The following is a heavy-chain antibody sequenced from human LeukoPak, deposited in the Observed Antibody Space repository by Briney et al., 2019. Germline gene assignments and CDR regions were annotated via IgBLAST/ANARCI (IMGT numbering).Heavy chain of an antibody. V-gene: IGHV3-64D*06. CDR3: VKEAGGPFDY. CDR1: GFTFSSYA. D-gene: IGHD3-10*01. CDR2: ISSNGGST. Sequence: PGGSLRLSCSASGFTFSSYAMHWVRQAPGKGLEYVSAISSNGGSTYYADSVKGRFTISRDNSKNTLYLQMSSLRAEDTVVYYCVKEAGGPFDYWGQGTLVTVSS. J-gene: IGHJ4*02.